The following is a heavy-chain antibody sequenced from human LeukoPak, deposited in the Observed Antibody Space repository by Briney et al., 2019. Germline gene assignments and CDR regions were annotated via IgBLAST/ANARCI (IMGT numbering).Heavy chain of an antibody. D-gene: IGHD6-13*01. Sequence: PGGSLRLSCAASGFTFSAFGMHWVRQAPGRGLEWVTVIWHDGNNKYYADSVKGRFTISRDNSKNTLYLQMNSLRAEDTAVYYCARDAVYSSSWQYYWGQGTLVTVSS. J-gene: IGHJ4*02. CDR1: GFTFSAFG. CDR2: IWHDGNNK. CDR3: ARDAVYSSSWQYY. V-gene: IGHV3-33*01.